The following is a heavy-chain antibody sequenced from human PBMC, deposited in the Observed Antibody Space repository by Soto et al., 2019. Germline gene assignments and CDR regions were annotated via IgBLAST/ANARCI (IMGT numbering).Heavy chain of an antibody. J-gene: IGHJ3*02. CDR3: ARAQYLADDAIDI. Sequence: PGGSLRLSCAASGFISRSYWMHWVRQVPGKGLVWVSRINGDGRSTSYADSVKGRFTISRDNAKNTLYLQMSSLRADDTAVYYFARAQYLADDAIDIWGQGAMVTVSS. V-gene: IGHV3-74*01. CDR2: INGDGRST. CDR1: GFISRSYW. D-gene: IGHD2-2*01.